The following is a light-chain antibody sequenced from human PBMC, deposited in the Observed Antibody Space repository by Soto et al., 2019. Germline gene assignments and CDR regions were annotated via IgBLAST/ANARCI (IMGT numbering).Light chain of an antibody. CDR1: QSVSSSY. Sequence: EIVLTQSPGTLSLSPGERATLSCRASQSVSSSYLAWYQQKPGQAPRLLIYGASSRATGIPDRFNGSGSGTDFTLTISRLEPEDFAVYYCQQYGSSPLTFGGGTKEEIK. V-gene: IGKV3-20*01. J-gene: IGKJ4*01. CDR2: GAS. CDR3: QQYGSSPLT.